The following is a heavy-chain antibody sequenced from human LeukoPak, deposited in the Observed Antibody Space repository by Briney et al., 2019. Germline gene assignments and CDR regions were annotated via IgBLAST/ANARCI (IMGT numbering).Heavy chain of an antibody. Sequence: GGSLRLSCAASGFTFSSYAMHWVRQAPGKGLEYVSAISSNGGSTYYANSVKGRFTISRDNSKNTLYLQMGSLRAEDMAVYYCARDHSGSDGYPLYYYYMDVWGKGTTVTVSS. V-gene: IGHV3-64*01. CDR2: ISSNGGST. D-gene: IGHD5-24*01. CDR1: GFTFSSYA. CDR3: ARDHSGSDGYPLYYYYMDV. J-gene: IGHJ6*03.